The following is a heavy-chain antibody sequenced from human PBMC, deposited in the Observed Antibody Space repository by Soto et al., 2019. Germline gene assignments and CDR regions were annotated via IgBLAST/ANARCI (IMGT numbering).Heavy chain of an antibody. CDR2: ISAYNGNT. Sequence: ASVKVSCKASGYTFTSYGISWVRQAPGQGLEWMGWISAYNGNTNYAQKLQGRVTMTTDTSTSTAYMELRSLRSDDTAVYYSARLGITIFGVVINYYYGMDVWGQGTTVTVSS. V-gene: IGHV1-18*04. CDR1: GYTFTSYG. D-gene: IGHD3-3*01. CDR3: ARLGITIFGVVINYYYGMDV. J-gene: IGHJ6*02.